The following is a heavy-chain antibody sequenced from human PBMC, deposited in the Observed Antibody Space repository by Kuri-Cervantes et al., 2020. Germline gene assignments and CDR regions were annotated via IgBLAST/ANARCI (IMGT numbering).Heavy chain of an antibody. V-gene: IGHV3-23*01. CDR3: ARVGSDFWSISDY. CDR1: GFTFSSYA. J-gene: IGHJ4*02. Sequence: GGSLRLSCAASGFTFSSYAMSWVRQAPGKGLEWVSGITGSGGSTYYADSAKGRFTISRDNAKNSLYLQMNSLRAEDTAVYYCARVGSDFWSISDYWGQGTLVTVSS. CDR2: ITGSGGST. D-gene: IGHD3-3*01.